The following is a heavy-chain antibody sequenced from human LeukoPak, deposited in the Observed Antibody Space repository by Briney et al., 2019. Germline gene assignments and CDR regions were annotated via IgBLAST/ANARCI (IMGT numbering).Heavy chain of an antibody. Sequence: GGSLRLSCAASGFTFDDHGMSWVRQVPGKGLEWVSGINWNGGSTGYADSVKGRFTISRDNAKNSLYLQMSSLRADDTAVYYCARDRLLYYYDSGPTGHFQHWGQGTLVTVSS. D-gene: IGHD3-22*01. CDR3: ARDRLLYYYDSGPTGHFQH. V-gene: IGHV3-20*04. CDR2: INWNGGST. J-gene: IGHJ1*01. CDR1: GFTFDDHG.